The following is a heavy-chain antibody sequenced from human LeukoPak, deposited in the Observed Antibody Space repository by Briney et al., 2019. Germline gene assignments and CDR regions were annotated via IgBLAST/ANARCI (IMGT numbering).Heavy chain of an antibody. CDR2: IYTSGST. D-gene: IGHD5-18*01. Sequence: SETLSLTCTVSGGSISSYYWSWIRQPPGKGLEWIGYIYTSGSTNYNPSLKSQVTISADSSKNQSSLKLSSVTAADTGVYYWARLQLWHDYWGQGTLVSVSS. V-gene: IGHV4-4*09. CDR1: GGSISSYY. CDR3: ARLQLWHDY. J-gene: IGHJ4*02.